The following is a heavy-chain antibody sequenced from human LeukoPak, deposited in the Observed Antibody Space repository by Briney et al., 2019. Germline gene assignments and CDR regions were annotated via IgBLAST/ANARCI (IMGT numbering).Heavy chain of an antibody. CDR2: IYYRGST. Sequence: SETLGLTCTVSGGSINNYYWSWIRQPPGKGLEWIGYIYYRGSTNYNPSLKSRVPFSVDTAKNQFSLKLNSVTAADTAVYYCARGGDYGDFRYFDYRGPVTLVTVSS. V-gene: IGHV4-59*01. D-gene: IGHD4-17*01. CDR1: GGSINNYY. J-gene: IGHJ4*02. CDR3: ARGGDYGDFRYFDY.